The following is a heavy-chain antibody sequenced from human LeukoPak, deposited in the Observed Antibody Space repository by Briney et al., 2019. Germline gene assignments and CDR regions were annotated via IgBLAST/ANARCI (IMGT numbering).Heavy chain of an antibody. Sequence: SETLSLTCTVSGGSISSSNYYWGWIRQPPGKGLEWIGSIYYSGSTYYNPSLKSRVTISVDTSKNQFSLKLSSVTAADTAVYYCARGSGNYEDYWGQGTLVTVSS. D-gene: IGHD4-11*01. CDR3: ARGSGNYEDY. V-gene: IGHV4-39*01. CDR2: IYYSGST. J-gene: IGHJ4*02. CDR1: GGSISSSNYY.